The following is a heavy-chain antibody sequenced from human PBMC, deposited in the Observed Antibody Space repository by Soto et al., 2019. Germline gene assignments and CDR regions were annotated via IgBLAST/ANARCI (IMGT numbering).Heavy chain of an antibody. J-gene: IGHJ6*02. CDR1: GGSFSGYY. V-gene: IGHV4-34*01. CDR2: NNHSGST. Sequence: QVQLQQWGAGLLKPSETLSLTCADHGGSFSGYYWSWIRQPPGMGLEWIGENNHSGSTNYNPSLKSRVTISVDTSKNQFSLKLSSVTAADTAVYYCARVTGRYYYGMDVWGQGTTVTVSS. CDR3: ARVTGRYYYGMDV.